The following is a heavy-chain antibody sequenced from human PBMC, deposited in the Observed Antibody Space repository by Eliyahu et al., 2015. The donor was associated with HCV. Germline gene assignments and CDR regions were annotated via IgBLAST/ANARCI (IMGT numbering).Heavy chain of an antibody. V-gene: IGHV4-59*01. J-gene: IGHJ5*02. CDR1: XGXXTXXX. Sequence: QVQLQESGPGLVKPSXTLSLTCTVSXGXXTXXXWXWIRXPPGKGLEWIGYIHYSGSTNYNPSLKSRVTISIDTSKNQXSLNLTSVTAADTAMYYCASGGGGIAVTGTGGWFDPWGQGTLVTVSS. CDR3: ASGGGGIAVTGTGGWFDP. CDR2: IHYSGST. D-gene: IGHD6-19*01.